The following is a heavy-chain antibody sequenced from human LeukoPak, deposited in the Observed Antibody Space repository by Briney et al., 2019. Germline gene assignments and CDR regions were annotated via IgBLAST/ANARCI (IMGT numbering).Heavy chain of an antibody. CDR1: GYSISSGYY. CDR3: ARVLLGGYYYDSSGSD. V-gene: IGHV4-38-2*02. J-gene: IGHJ4*02. Sequence: SETLSLTCTVSGYSISSGYYWGWIRRPPGKGLEWIGSIYHSGSTYYNPSLKSRVTISVDTSKNQFSLKLSSVTAADTAVYYCARVLLGGYYYDSSGSDWGQGTLVTVSS. CDR2: IYHSGST. D-gene: IGHD3-22*01.